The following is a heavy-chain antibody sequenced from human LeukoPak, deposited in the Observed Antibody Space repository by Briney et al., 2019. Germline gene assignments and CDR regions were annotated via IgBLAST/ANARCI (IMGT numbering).Heavy chain of an antibody. CDR3: ARGDTAMVNCMDV. CDR1: GGSICSYY. CDR2: IYTSGST. V-gene: IGHV4-4*07. J-gene: IGHJ6*03. D-gene: IGHD5-18*01. Sequence: SETLSLTCTVSGGSICSYYWSWIRQPAGKGLEWIGRIYTSGSTNYNPSLKSRVTMSVDTSKNQFSLKLSSVTAADTAVYYCARGDTAMVNCMDVWGKGTTVTVSS.